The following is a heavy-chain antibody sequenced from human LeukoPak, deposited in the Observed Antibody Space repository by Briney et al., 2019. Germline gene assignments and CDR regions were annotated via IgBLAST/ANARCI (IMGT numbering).Heavy chain of an antibody. CDR2: ISPYNGHT. Sequence: GASVTVSCTASGYTFTGYYMHWVRQAPGQGLEWMGWISPYNGHTDYAQSFQDRVILTTDTSTRTAYMELRSLRFDDTAVYYCARDRYSGYDSTFYWGQGTLVTVSS. V-gene: IGHV1-18*04. CDR1: GYTFTGYY. J-gene: IGHJ4*02. D-gene: IGHD5-12*01. CDR3: ARDRYSGYDSTFY.